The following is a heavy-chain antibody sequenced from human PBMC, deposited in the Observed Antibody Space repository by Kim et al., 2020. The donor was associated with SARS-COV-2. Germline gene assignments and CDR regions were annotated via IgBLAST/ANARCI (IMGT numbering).Heavy chain of an antibody. V-gene: IGHV3-33*06. Sequence: GGSLRLSCAASGFTFSSYRMHWVRQAPGKGLGWVAVIWYDGSNKYYADSVKGRFTISRDNSKNTLYLQMNSLRAEDTAVYYCAKDPGGDSSSWYLRTYYYYYGMDVWGQGTTVTVSS. CDR3: AKDPGGDSSSWYLRTYYYYYGMDV. CDR1: GFTFSSYR. J-gene: IGHJ6*02. CDR2: IWYDGSNK. D-gene: IGHD6-13*01.